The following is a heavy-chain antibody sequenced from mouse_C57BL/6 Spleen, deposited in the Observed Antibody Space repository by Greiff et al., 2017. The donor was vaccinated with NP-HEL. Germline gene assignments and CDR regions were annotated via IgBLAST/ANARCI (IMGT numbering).Heavy chain of an antibody. CDR3: ARDPYSNQYYAMDY. V-gene: IGHV5-17*01. D-gene: IGHD2-5*01. CDR2: ISSGSSTI. J-gene: IGHJ4*01. Sequence: EVHLVESGGGLVKPGGSLKLSCAASGFTFSDYGMHWVRQAPEKGLEWVAYISSGSSTIYYADTVKGRFTISRDNAKNTLFLQMTSLRSEDTAMYYCARDPYSNQYYAMDYWGQGTSVTVSS. CDR1: GFTFSDYG.